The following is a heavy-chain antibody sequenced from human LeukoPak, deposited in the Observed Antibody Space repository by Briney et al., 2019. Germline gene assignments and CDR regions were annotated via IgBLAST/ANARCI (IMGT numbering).Heavy chain of an antibody. CDR3: ARGIYYDILTGYDY. Sequence: GGSLRLSCAASGFTFSSYSMNWVRQAPGKGLEWVSYISSSSSTIYYADSVKGRFTISRDNAKNSLYLQMNSPRAEDTAVYYCARGIYYDILTGYDYWGQGTLVTVSS. V-gene: IGHV3-48*01. CDR2: ISSSSSTI. D-gene: IGHD3-9*01. CDR1: GFTFSSYS. J-gene: IGHJ4*02.